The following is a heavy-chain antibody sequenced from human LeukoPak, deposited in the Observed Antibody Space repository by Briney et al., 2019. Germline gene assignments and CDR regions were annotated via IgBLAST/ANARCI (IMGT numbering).Heavy chain of an antibody. D-gene: IGHD3-22*01. Sequence: SETLSLTCTVSGGSISSSYWSWIRQPPGKGLEWIGYIYYSGSTNYNPSLKSRVTISVDTSKNQFYLKLSSVTAADTAVYYCARDRRGSSGYYFHYWGQGTLVTVSS. CDR2: IYYSGST. CDR3: ARDRRGSSGYYFHY. J-gene: IGHJ4*02. V-gene: IGHV4-59*01. CDR1: GGSISSSY.